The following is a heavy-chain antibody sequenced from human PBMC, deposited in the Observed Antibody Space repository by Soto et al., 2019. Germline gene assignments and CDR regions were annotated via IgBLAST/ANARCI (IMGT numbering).Heavy chain of an antibody. D-gene: IGHD1-26*01. CDR1: GFTFGDYA. Sequence: GGSLRLSCTASGFTFGDYAMSWVRQAPGKGLEWVGFIRSKAYGGTTEYAASVKGRFTISRDDSKSIAYLQMNSLKTEDTAVYYCTNSHCRGPTFDYWGQGTLVTVSS. J-gene: IGHJ4*02. CDR2: IRSKAYGGTT. V-gene: IGHV3-49*04. CDR3: TNSHCRGPTFDY.